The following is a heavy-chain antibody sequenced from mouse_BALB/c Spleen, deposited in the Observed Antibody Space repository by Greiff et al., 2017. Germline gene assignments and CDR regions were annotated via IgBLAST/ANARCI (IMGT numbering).Heavy chain of an antibody. Sequence: EAGGGLVQPKGSLKLSCAASGFTFNTNAMNWVRQAPGKGLEWVARIRSKSNNYATYYADSVKDRFTISRDDSQSMLYLQMNNLKTEDTAMYYCVRGYYGAYWGQGTLVTVSA. CDR3: VRGYYGAY. D-gene: IGHD1-1*01. V-gene: IGHV10S3*01. J-gene: IGHJ3*01. CDR2: IRSKSNNYAT. CDR1: GFTFNTNA.